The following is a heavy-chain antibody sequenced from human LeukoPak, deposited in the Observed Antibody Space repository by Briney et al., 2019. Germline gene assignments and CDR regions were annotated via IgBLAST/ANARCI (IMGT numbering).Heavy chain of an antibody. CDR1: VGSISNFF. D-gene: IGHD4-17*01. Sequence: PSETLSLTCSVSVGSISNFFWSWMRQPPGKGLEWIGYIYYSGNTNYNPSLKRRVTFSVDTSKNPFSLRLRSVTAADTAVYFCARTQTTLTTQYYYYMDVWGKGTTVTVSS. V-gene: IGHV4-59*01. J-gene: IGHJ6*03. CDR3: ARTQTTLTTQYYYYMDV. CDR2: IYYSGNT.